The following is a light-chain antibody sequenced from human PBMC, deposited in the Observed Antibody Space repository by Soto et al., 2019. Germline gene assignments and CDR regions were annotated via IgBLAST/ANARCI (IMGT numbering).Light chain of an antibody. J-gene: IGLJ2*01. V-gene: IGLV1-40*01. Sequence: QSVLTQPPSVSGAPGQRVTISCTGSSSNIGAGYDVHWYQQLPGTAPKLLLYGNINRPSGVPDRFSGSKSGTSASLAITGLQAEDEADYYCQSYDRSLSGVVFGGGTKLTVL. CDR3: QSYDRSLSGVV. CDR2: GNI. CDR1: SSNIGAGYD.